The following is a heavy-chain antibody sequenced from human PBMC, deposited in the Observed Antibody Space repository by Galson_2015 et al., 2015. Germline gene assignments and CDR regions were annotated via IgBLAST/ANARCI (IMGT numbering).Heavy chain of an antibody. V-gene: IGHV3-48*02. J-gene: IGHJ1*01. CDR3: ARGQGGSYGYFQH. D-gene: IGHD1-26*01. Sequence: SLRLSCAASGFTFSNYAMNWVRQAPGKGLEWVSYIGSSSGSTYYADSVKGRFTISRDNAKNSLYLQMNSLRDEDTAVYYWARGQGGSYGYFQHWGQGTLFTVAS. CDR1: GFTFSNYA. CDR2: IGSSSGST.